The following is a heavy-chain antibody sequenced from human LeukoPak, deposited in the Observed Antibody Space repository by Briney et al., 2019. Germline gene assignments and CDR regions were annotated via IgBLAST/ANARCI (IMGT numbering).Heavy chain of an antibody. J-gene: IGHJ4*02. CDR1: GFSLSTSGVG. V-gene: IGHV2-5*01. D-gene: IGHD4-17*01. CDR3: ARNTVHNYFDY. CDR2: IYWNDDK. Sequence: SGPTLVKPTQTLTLTCTFSGFSLSTSGVGVGWIRQPPGKALEWLALIYWNDDKRYSPSLKSRLTITKDTSKNQVVLTMTNMDPVDTATYYCARNTVHNYFDYWGQGTLVTVSS.